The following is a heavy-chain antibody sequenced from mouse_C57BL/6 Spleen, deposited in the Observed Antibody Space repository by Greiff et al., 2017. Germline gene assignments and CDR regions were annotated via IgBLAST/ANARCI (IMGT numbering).Heavy chain of an antibody. J-gene: IGHJ4*01. CDR3: ARAYYGRSLPYAMDY. Sequence: QVQLQQPGTELVKPGASVKLSCKASGYTFTSYWMHWVKQRPGQGLEWIGNINPSNGGTNYNEKFKSKATLTVEKSSSTAYMQLSSLTSEDSAVYYCARAYYGRSLPYAMDYWGQGASVTVSS. D-gene: IGHD1-1*01. CDR2: INPSNGGT. V-gene: IGHV1-53*01. CDR1: GYTFTSYW.